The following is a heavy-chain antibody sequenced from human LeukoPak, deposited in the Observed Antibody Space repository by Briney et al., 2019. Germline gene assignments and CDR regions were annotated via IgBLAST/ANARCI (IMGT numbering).Heavy chain of an antibody. V-gene: IGHV4-34*01. D-gene: IGHD6-13*01. CDR3: ARVRAAAIPYYFDY. Sequence: SETLSLTCAVYGGSFSGYYWSWIRQPPGKGLEWIGEINHSGSTNYNPSLKTRVTISVDTSKNQFSLKLTSVTAADTAAYYCARVRAAAIPYYFDYWGQGTLVTVSS. CDR2: INHSGST. J-gene: IGHJ4*02. CDR1: GGSFSGYY.